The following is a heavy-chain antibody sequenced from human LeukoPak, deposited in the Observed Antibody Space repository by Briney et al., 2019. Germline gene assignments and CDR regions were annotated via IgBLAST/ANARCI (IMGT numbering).Heavy chain of an antibody. D-gene: IGHD3-10*01. Sequence: PGGSLRLSCAASGFTFSSYSMNWVRQAPGKGLEWVSYISSNGRTTFHADSVKGRFTISRDDTKNSLYLQMNSLRVEDTGFYYCARARLWYSFDSWGQGTLVTVSS. CDR2: ISSNGRTT. J-gene: IGHJ4*02. CDR1: GFTFSSYS. V-gene: IGHV3-48*04. CDR3: ARARLWYSFDS.